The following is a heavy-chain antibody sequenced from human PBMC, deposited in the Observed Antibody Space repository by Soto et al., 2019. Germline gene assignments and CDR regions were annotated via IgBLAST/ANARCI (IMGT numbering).Heavy chain of an antibody. D-gene: IGHD3-3*01. Sequence: GASVKVSCKASGGTFSSYAISWVRQAPGQGLEWMGGIIPIFGTANYAQKFQGRVTITADESTSTAYMELSSLRSEDTAVYYCARTPPYYDFWSGYYTGYYYGMDVWGQGTTVTVSS. J-gene: IGHJ6*02. CDR1: GGTFSSYA. CDR2: IIPIFGTA. V-gene: IGHV1-69*13. CDR3: ARTPPYYDFWSGYYTGYYYGMDV.